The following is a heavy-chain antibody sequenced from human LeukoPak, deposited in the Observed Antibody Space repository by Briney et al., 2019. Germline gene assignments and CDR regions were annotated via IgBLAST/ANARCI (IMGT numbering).Heavy chain of an antibody. V-gene: IGHV3-30-3*01. CDR1: GFTFSSYA. D-gene: IGHD5-12*01. CDR3: ARGPGMYSGNDYDFDY. J-gene: IGHJ4*02. CDR2: IAYDGSNK. Sequence: GGSLRLPCAASGFTFSSYAMHCVRQAPGKGLEWVALIAYDGSNKYYADSVKGRFTISRDNSKNTLYLQINSLRPEDTAVYYCARGPGMYSGNDYDFDYWGQGTLVTVSS.